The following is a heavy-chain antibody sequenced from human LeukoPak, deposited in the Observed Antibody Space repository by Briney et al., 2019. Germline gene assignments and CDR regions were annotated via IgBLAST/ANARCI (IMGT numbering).Heavy chain of an antibody. CDR1: GGSFSGYY. D-gene: IGHD4-17*01. J-gene: IGHJ5*02. CDR3: ARGHDYGDYGTVWFDP. V-gene: IGHV4-34*01. Sequence: PSETLSLTCAVYGGSFSGYYWSWIRQPPGKGLEWIGEINHSGSTNYNPSLKSRVTISVDTSKNQFSLKLSSVTAADMAVYYCARGHDYGDYGTVWFDPWGQGTLVTVSS. CDR2: INHSGST.